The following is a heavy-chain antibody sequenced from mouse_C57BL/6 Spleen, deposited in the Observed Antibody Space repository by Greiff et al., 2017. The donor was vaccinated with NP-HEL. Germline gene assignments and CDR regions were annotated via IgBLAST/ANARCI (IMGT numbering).Heavy chain of an antibody. J-gene: IGHJ2*01. D-gene: IGHD1-1*01. CDR1: GYSFTGYY. V-gene: IGHV1-42*01. Sequence: VQLQQSGPELVKPGASVKISCKASGYSFTGYYMTWVKQSPEKSLEWIGEINPSTGGTTSNQKFKAKATLTVDKSSSTAYMQLKSLTSEDSAVYYCARLGFITTVVATHYFDYWGQGTTLTVAS. CDR2: INPSTGGT. CDR3: ARLGFITTVVATHYFDY.